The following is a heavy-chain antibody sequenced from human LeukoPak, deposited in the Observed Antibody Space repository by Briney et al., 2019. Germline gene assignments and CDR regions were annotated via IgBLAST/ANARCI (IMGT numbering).Heavy chain of an antibody. D-gene: IGHD2-2*01. CDR2: IKQDGSEK. CDR1: GFTFSSYW. J-gene: IGHJ4*02. V-gene: IGHV3-7*01. Sequence: GGSLRLSCAASGFTFSSYWMSWVRQAPGKGLEWVANIKQDGSEKYYVDSVKGRFTISRDNAKNSLYLQMNSLRAEDTAVYYCASYIVVVRVALFDYWGQGTLVTVSS. CDR3: ASYIVVVRVALFDY.